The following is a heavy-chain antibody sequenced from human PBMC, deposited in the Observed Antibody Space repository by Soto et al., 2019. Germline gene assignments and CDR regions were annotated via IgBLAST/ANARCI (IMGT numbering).Heavy chain of an antibody. J-gene: IGHJ4*02. V-gene: IGHV3-23*01. CDR1: GVTFTSYA. CDR3: AKGSFGSDY. Sequence: EVQLLESGGGLVQPGGSLRLSCAASGVTFTSYAMTWVRQVPGEGLQWVSSISKSGDSTYYADSVKGRFTTSRDNSKNTLYLQMNSLRAEDTAIYYCAKGSFGSDYWGQGTLVTVSS. D-gene: IGHD3-10*01. CDR2: ISKSGDST.